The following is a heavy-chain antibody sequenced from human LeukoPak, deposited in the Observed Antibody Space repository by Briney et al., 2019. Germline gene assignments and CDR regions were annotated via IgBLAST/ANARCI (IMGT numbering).Heavy chain of an antibody. CDR2: IYSGGST. V-gene: IGHV3-53*01. CDR3: ARGRGWGSSGPIGDY. J-gene: IGHJ4*02. D-gene: IGHD6-19*01. Sequence: GGSLRLSCAASGFTVSFNYMSWVRQAPGKGLEWISVIYSGGSTYYADSVKGRFTISRDNSKNTLYLQMNSLRAEDTAVYYCARGRGWGSSGPIGDYWGQGTLVTVSS. CDR1: GFTVSFNY.